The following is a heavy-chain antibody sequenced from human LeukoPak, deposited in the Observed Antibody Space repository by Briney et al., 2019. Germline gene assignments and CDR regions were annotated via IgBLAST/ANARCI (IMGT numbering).Heavy chain of an antibody. CDR1: GFTFSSYS. V-gene: IGHV3-21*01. J-gene: IGHJ3*02. D-gene: IGHD2-2*02. CDR3: ARNTQGDAFYI. Sequence: PGGSLRLSCAASGFTFSSYSMNWVRQAPGKGLEWVSSISSSSSYIYYADSVKGRFTISRDNAKNSLYLQMNRLRAGDTDVYYCARNTQGDAFYIWGQGTMVTVSS. CDR2: ISSSSSYI.